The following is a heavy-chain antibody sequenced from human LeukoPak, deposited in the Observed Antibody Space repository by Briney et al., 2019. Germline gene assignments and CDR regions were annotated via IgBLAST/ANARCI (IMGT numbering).Heavy chain of an antibody. CDR2: IWYSGSSK. D-gene: IGHD1/OR15-1a*01. V-gene: IGHV3-33*01. Sequence: GGSLTLSCAASGFTFSSYVMHGVRQAPGKGLEWVAVIWYSGSSKYYADSVRGRFTVSRDNSKNTLYLQMNSLRAEDTAVYYCARVVEQRGFDSWGQGTLVTVSS. CDR1: GFTFSSYV. J-gene: IGHJ4*02. CDR3: ARVVEQRGFDS.